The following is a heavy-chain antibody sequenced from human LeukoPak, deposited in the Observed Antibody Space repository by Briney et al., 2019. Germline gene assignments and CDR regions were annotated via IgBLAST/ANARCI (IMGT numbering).Heavy chain of an antibody. J-gene: IGHJ3*02. CDR3: ARVRIVGSTYDAFDI. Sequence: GGSLRLSCAASGSTFSTYAMHWVRQAPGKGLEWVAVISYDGTTKYHADSVKGRFTISRDNSKNTLYLQMNTLRAEDTAVYYCARVRIVGSTYDAFDIWGQGTMVTVSS. D-gene: IGHD1-26*01. V-gene: IGHV3-30-3*01. CDR2: ISYDGTTK. CDR1: GSTFSTYA.